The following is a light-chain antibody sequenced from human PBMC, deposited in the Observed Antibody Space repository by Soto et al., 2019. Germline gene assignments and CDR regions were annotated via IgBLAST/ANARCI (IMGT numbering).Light chain of an antibody. V-gene: IGKV3D-15*01. CDR2: GES. Sequence: EIVLTQSPATLSVSPGERAALSCRASQSVSNNLAWYQQKPGQPPRLLIFGESTRATGIPARFSGSGSEAEFALTISTLQSEDFAVYYCQQYSVWHLTFGGGTKVEIK. J-gene: IGKJ4*01. CDR3: QQYSVWHLT. CDR1: QSVSNN.